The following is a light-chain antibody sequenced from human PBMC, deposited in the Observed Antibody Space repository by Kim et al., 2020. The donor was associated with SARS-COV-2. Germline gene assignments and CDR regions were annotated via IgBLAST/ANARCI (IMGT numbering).Light chain of an antibody. CDR1: SLRSYY. J-gene: IGLJ2*01. CDR3: NSPDSNHYVV. V-gene: IGLV3-19*01. Sequence: SSELTQDPAVSVALGQTVRITCQGDSLRSYYATWYQQKPGQAPIVVIYGKNNRPSGIPDRFSGSSLGNTASFTITGTQAGDGAYYYCNSPDSNHYVVFGG. CDR2: GKN.